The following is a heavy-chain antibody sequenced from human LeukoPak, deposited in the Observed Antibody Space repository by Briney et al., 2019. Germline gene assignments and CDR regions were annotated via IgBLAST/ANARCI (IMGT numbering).Heavy chain of an antibody. J-gene: IGHJ4*02. CDR2: INHSGST. CDR1: GGSFSGYY. Sequence: SETLSLTCAVYGGSFSGYYWSWIRQPPGKGLEWIGEINHSGSTNYNPSLKSRVTISVDTSKNQFSLKLSSVTAADTAVYYCARLEYDSSGYYYNFDYWGQGTLVTVSS. CDR3: ARLEYDSSGYYYNFDY. V-gene: IGHV4-34*01. D-gene: IGHD3-22*01.